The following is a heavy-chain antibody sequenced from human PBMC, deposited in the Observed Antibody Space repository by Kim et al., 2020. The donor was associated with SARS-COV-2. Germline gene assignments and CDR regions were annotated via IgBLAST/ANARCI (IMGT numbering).Heavy chain of an antibody. D-gene: IGHD4-17*01. CDR2: ISGDGIRT. Sequence: GGSLRLSCAASGFTLSSYWMHWVRQAPGKGLVWVSRISGDGIRTTYADSVKGRFTIFRDNAKNTLYLQMNSLRAEDTAVYYCARDPDSGGYSYFQHWGQGTLVTVSS. CDR3: ARDPDSGGYSYFQH. V-gene: IGHV3-74*01. CDR1: GFTLSSYW. J-gene: IGHJ1*01.